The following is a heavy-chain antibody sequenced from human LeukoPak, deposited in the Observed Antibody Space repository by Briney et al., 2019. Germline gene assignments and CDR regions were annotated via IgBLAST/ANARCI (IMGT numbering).Heavy chain of an antibody. CDR3: ASLWPYQLSAFDI. CDR2: INHSGST. D-gene: IGHD2-2*01. V-gene: IGHV4-34*01. CDR1: GVSFSGYY. Sequence: SETLSLTCAVYGVSFSGYYWSWIRQPPGKGLEWIGEINHSGSTNYNPSLKSRVTISVDTSKNQFSLKLSSVTAADTAVYYCASLWPYQLSAFDIWGQGTMITVSS. J-gene: IGHJ3*02.